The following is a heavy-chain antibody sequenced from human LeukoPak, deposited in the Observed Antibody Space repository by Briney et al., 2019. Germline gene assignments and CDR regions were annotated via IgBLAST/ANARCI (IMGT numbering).Heavy chain of an antibody. CDR1: GFTFSSYA. CDR3: AKLTSSCSYGPLSPYYYYGMDV. Sequence: PGGSLRLSCAASGFTFSSYAMSWVRQAPGKGLEWVSAISGSGGSTYYADSVKGRFTISRDNSKNTLYLQMNSLRAEDTAVYYCAKLTSSCSYGPLSPYYYYGMDVWGQGTTVTVSS. D-gene: IGHD5-18*01. CDR2: ISGSGGST. J-gene: IGHJ6*02. V-gene: IGHV3-23*01.